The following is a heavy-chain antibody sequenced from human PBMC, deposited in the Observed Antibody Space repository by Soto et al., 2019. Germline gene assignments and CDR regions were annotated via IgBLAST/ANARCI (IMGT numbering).Heavy chain of an antibody. CDR2: IYHSGST. CDR1: SYSISSGYY. Sequence: SETLSLTCAVSSYSISSGYYWGWIRQPPGKGLEWIGSIYHSGSTYYNPSLKSRVTMSVDTSKNQFSLKLSPVSAAHTAVYYCARVPIMITFGGVIVPLAFDYWGQGTLVTVSS. V-gene: IGHV4-38-2*01. CDR3: ARVPIMITFGGVIVPLAFDY. J-gene: IGHJ4*02. D-gene: IGHD3-16*02.